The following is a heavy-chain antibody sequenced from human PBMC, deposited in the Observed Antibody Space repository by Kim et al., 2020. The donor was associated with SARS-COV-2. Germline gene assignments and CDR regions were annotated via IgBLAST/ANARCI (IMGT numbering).Heavy chain of an antibody. V-gene: IGHV1-2*06. CDR2: INTYSGGA. D-gene: IGHD5-18*01. CDR3: TRDDTSGYSVY. CDR1: GYTFTAFY. J-gene: IGHJ4*02. Sequence: ASVKVSCKTSGYTFTAFYIHWVRQAPGQGLEWVGRINTYSGGANYARKFQGKVTITTDTSIDTAYMDLSGLTSDDTAGDFCTRDDTSGYSVYWGQGTL.